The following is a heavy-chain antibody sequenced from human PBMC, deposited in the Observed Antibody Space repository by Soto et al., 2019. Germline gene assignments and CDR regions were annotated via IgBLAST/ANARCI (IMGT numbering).Heavy chain of an antibody. V-gene: IGHV4-30-4*01. D-gene: IGHD2-15*01. CDR2: IYTSATT. CDR3: ARGRYCLTGRCFPNWFDS. J-gene: IGHJ5*01. CDR1: GDSISTVDYF. Sequence: SETLSLTCSVSGDSISTVDYFWAWVRQPPGQALEYIGYIYTSATTYYNPSFESRVAISPDTSKSQFSLNVTSLTAADTAVYFCARGRYCLTGRCFPNWFDSWGQGTLVTVSS.